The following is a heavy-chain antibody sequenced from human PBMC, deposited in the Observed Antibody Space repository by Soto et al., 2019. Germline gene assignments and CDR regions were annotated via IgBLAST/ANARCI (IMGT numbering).Heavy chain of an antibody. CDR2: INADNGNT. CDR1: GYTFTSYG. D-gene: IGHD6-19*01. J-gene: IGHJ6*03. CDR3: ARDVFASAWPYYMDV. V-gene: IGHV1-3*01. Sequence: QVHLVQSGAEVKKPGASVTVSCKTSGYTFTSYGINWVRQAPGQRLEWMGWINADNGNTKYSQKLQGRVTITRDTSAGTAYMELSSLRSEDTAIYYCARDVFASAWPYYMDVWGKGTTVTVSS.